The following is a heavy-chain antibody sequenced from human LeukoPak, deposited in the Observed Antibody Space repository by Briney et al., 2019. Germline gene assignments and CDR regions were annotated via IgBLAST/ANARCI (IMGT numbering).Heavy chain of an antibody. CDR3: ARGGDIVGATRSAFDI. V-gene: IGHV3-53*01. Sequence: PGGSLRLSCAASGFTVSSNYMSWVRQAPGKGLEWVSALSSGGTTYYADSVKGRFTISRDNSKNTLYLQMNSLRAEDTDVYYCARGGDIVGATRSAFDIWGQGTMVTVSS. CDR1: GFTVSSNY. D-gene: IGHD1-26*01. CDR2: LSSGGTT. J-gene: IGHJ3*02.